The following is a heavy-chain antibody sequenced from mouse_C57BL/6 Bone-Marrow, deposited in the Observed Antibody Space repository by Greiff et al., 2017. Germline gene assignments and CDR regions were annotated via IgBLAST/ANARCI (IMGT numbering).Heavy chain of an antibody. CDR1: GYTFNSYW. V-gene: IGHV1-5*01. Sequence: VQLQQSGTVLARPGASVKMSCKTSGYTFNSYWMHWVKQRPGQGLEWIGAIYPGNSDTRYKQKFKGKDKLPAVTSASTAYMELSSLTNEDSAVYYCTRDSYDDAMVYWGQGTSVTVSS. CDR2: IYPGNSDT. J-gene: IGHJ4*01. CDR3: TRDSYDDAMVY. D-gene: IGHD2-12*01.